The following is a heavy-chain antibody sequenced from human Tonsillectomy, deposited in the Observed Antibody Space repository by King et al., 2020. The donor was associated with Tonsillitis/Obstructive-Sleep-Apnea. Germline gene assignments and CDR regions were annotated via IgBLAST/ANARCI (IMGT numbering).Heavy chain of an antibody. Sequence: VQLVESGGGLVQPGGSLRLSCAASGFTFSSYAMSWVRQAPGKGLEWVSAISGSGGSTYYADSVKGRFTISRDNSNNTLYLQMNSLRAEDTAVYYCAKARGWSCYYTGWFDPWGQGTLVTVSS. D-gene: IGHD3-3*01. CDR1: GFTFSSYA. CDR3: AKARGWSCYYTGWFDP. V-gene: IGHV3-23*04. CDR2: ISGSGGST. J-gene: IGHJ5*02.